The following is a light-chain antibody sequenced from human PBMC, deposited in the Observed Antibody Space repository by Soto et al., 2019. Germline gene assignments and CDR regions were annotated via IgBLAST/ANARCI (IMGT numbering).Light chain of an antibody. CDR3: QQYYSYPRT. Sequence: AVRVTQYPSSFSASTGDRVTITCRASQGISSYLAWYQQKPGKAPKLLIYAASTLQSGVPSRFSGSGSGTDFTLTISCLQSEDFATYYCQQYYSYPRTFGQGTKV. CDR2: AAS. CDR1: QGISSY. J-gene: IGKJ1*01. V-gene: IGKV1-8*01.